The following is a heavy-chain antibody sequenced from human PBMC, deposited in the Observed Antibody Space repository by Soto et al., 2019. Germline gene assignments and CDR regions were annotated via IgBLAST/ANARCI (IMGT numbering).Heavy chain of an antibody. D-gene: IGHD1-1*01. J-gene: IGHJ5*02. CDR1: GGSISKFY. CDR2: VYATGTT. V-gene: IGHV4-4*07. CDR3: VRDGTKTLRVFVDP. Sequence: QVQLQESGPGLAKPSETLSLSCIVSGGSISKFYWSWIRKTAGKGLEWMGRVYATGTTDYNPSLRSRITLSVDISKKTFSMRLTTVTAAGTGVYYCVRDGTKTLRVFVDPWGQGNWVTVS.